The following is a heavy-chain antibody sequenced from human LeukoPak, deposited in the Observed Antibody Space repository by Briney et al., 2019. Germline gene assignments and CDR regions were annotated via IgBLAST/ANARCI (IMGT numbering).Heavy chain of an antibody. D-gene: IGHD1-7*01. CDR1: GYTLAELS. V-gene: IGHV1-24*01. J-gene: IGHJ4*02. Sequence: ASVKVSWKGSGYTLAELSIHWVRQAAGKWLEWMGGFDPEDDEIIYAQRFQGRVTMTEDASTDTAYMELRSLRSEGTAVYYCATETGNFYFYAWGQGTLVTVSS. CDR2: FDPEDDEI. CDR3: ATETGNFYFYA.